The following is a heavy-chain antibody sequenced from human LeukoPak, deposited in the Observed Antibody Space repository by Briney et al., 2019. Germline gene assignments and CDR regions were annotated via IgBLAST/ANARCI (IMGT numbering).Heavy chain of an antibody. D-gene: IGHD1-1*01. CDR1: GGTFSTFP. CDR3: AREIEGYHTRKTTARTFDH. CDR2: IMPIFGTI. V-gene: IGHV1-69*06. Sequence: SVKVSCKASGGTFSTFPISWVRQAPGQGLEWMGRIMPIFGTIDYAPKFQGRVTITADKSTSTAYVDLSSLRSEDTAIYYCAREIEGYHTRKTTARTFDHWGQGTLVTVSS. J-gene: IGHJ4*02.